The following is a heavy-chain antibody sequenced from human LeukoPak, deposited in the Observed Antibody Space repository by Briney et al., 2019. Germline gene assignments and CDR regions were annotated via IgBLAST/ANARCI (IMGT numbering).Heavy chain of an antibody. J-gene: IGHJ4*02. CDR2: IKQDGSEK. V-gene: IGHV3-7*01. Sequence: GGSLRLSCAASGFTFSSYWMSWVRQAPGKGLEWVANIKQDGSEKYYVDSVKGRFTISRDNAKNSLYLQMNSLRAEDTAVYYCARRYCSGGSCYSDAFDYWGQGTLVTVSS. CDR3: ARRYCSGGSCYSDAFDY. D-gene: IGHD2-15*01. CDR1: GFTFSSYW.